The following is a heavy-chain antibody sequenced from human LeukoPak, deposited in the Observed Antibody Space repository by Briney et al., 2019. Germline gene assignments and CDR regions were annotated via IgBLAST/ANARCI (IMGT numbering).Heavy chain of an antibody. CDR3: ARNWGYNYGYGSFDS. CDR1: GGLIRSAGYY. V-gene: IGHV4-30-2*06. J-gene: IGHJ4*02. Sequence: SQTLSLTCNVSGGLIRSAGYYWSWIRQSPGRGLEWIGYIYHSGTTFYSPSLKSRVTISIDTCKSQFSLTLSAVAAADTAVYYCARNWGYNYGYGSFDSWGQGILVTVSS. CDR2: IYHSGTT. D-gene: IGHD5-24*01.